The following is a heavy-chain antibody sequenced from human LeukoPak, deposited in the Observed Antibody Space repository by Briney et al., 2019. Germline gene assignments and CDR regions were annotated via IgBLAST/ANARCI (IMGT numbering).Heavy chain of an antibody. D-gene: IGHD6-13*01. V-gene: IGHV3-23*01. CDR3: AKAQGSSRWYYFDY. Sequence: KPGGSLRLSCAASGFTFTSYAMSWVRQAPGKGLEWVSGISGSGGSTSYADSVKGRFTISRDNSKNTLYLQMNSLRAEDTAVYYCAKAQGSSRWYYFDYWGQGTLVTVS. CDR1: GFTFTSYA. J-gene: IGHJ4*02. CDR2: ISGSGGST.